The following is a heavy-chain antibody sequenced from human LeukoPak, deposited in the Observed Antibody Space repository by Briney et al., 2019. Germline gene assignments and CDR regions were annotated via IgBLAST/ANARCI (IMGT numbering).Heavy chain of an antibody. Sequence: SETLSLTCTVSGGSISGFYWSWIRQPPGKGLEWIGYIYYSGSTNYNPSLKSRVTISVDTSKNQFSLKLSSVTAADTAVYYCAKHFDYWGQGTLVTVSS. CDR3: AKHFDY. J-gene: IGHJ4*02. V-gene: IGHV4-59*08. CDR1: GGSISGFY. CDR2: IYYSGST.